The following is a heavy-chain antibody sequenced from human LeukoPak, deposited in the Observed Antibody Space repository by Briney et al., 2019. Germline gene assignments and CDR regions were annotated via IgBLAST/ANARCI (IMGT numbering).Heavy chain of an antibody. CDR2: ISPSGDRT. J-gene: IGHJ4*02. Sequence: GGSLRLSCVASGFTFSCYAMSWVRQAPGGGLEWVSFISPSGDRTSNADSVEGRFTISRDNTRNTLYLQMNSLRDEDTGVYYCAIMHGYYDGSGFWVQWGQGTLVTVSS. CDR3: AIMHGYYDGSGFWVQ. D-gene: IGHD3-22*01. V-gene: IGHV3-23*01. CDR1: GFTFSCYA.